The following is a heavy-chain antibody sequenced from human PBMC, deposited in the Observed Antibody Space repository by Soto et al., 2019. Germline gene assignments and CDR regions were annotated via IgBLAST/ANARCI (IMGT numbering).Heavy chain of an antibody. CDR2: ISGSGGST. CDR3: AKDSMYSSGWSKGDY. CDR1: GFTFSSYA. Sequence: EVQLLESGGGLVQPGGSLRLSCAASGFTFSSYAMSWVRQAPGKGLEWVSAISGSGGSTYYADSVKGRFTISRDNSKNTLYLQMNRLRAEDTAVYYCAKDSMYSSGWSKGDYWGQGTLVTVSS. J-gene: IGHJ4*02. V-gene: IGHV3-23*01. D-gene: IGHD6-19*01.